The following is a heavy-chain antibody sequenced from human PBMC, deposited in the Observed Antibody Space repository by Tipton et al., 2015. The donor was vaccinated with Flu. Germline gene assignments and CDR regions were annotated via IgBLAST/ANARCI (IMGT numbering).Heavy chain of an antibody. CDR1: GFTFSRYA. D-gene: IGHD4-11*01. V-gene: IGHV3-23*01. CDR2: VSGGGAIT. J-gene: IGHJ5*02. CDR3: ARRDYSNYVSEPKNWFDP. Sequence: SLRLSCVASGFTFSRYAMSWVRQAPGKGLEWVSAVSGGGAITYFADSVKGRFTISRDNSKNMLYLQMNSLRADDTAVYYCARRDYSNYVSEPKNWFDPWGQGILVTVSS.